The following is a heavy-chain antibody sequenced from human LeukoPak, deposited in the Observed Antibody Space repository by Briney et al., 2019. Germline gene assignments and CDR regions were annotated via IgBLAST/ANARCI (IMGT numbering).Heavy chain of an antibody. CDR3: AKQLGYCSDGSCYFPY. V-gene: IGHV3-23*01. D-gene: IGHD2-15*01. CDR1: GFTFSSSA. J-gene: IGHJ4*02. CDR2: ISNNGGYT. Sequence: GGSLRLSCAASGFTFSSSAMSWVRQAPWKGLEWVSAISNNGGYTYYADSVQGRFTISRDNSKSTLCLQMNSLRAEDTAVYYRAKQLGYCSDGSCYFPYWGQGTLVTVSS.